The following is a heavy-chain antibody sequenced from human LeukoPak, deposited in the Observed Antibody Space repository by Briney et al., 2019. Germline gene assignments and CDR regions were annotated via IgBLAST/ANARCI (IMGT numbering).Heavy chain of an antibody. J-gene: IGHJ5*02. CDR1: GGTFNNSA. D-gene: IGHD4-17*01. CDR2: IMPLFGTA. CDR3: ARDVHGDYGSGWFDP. V-gene: IGHV1-69*05. Sequence: ASVKVSCKTSGGTFNNSAISWVRQAPGQGLEWLGGIMPLFGTAGYAQKFQGRVTITKDESTRTVYLELTSLTSDDTAVYFCARDVHGDYGSGWFDPWGQGTLVSVSS.